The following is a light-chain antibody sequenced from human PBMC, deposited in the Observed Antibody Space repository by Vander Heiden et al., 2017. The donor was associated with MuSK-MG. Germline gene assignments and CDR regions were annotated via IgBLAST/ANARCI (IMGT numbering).Light chain of an antibody. V-gene: IGKV1-39*01. CDR1: QSISSY. CDR3: QQSYSSPLA. CDR2: AAS. Sequence: DIQMTQSPFSLSASVGDRVTITCRASQSISSYLNWYQQKPGKAPKLLIYAASTLQSGVPSRFSGSGSGTDFTLTISRLQPEDFATYYCQQSYSSPLAFGGGTKVE. J-gene: IGKJ4*01.